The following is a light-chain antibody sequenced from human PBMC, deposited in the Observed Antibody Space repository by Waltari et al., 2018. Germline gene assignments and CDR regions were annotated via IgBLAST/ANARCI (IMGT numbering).Light chain of an antibody. V-gene: IGKV1-33*01. CDR3: QQHHELQT. Sequence: DIQMTQSPSSLSASVGDRVTITCQASQDISKYLNWYQHKSGKAPKLLISDASNLERGVPSRFRGYGSGTNFTFSISSLQPEDFATYFCQQHHELQTFGQGTKLDIK. J-gene: IGKJ2*01. CDR2: DAS. CDR1: QDISKY.